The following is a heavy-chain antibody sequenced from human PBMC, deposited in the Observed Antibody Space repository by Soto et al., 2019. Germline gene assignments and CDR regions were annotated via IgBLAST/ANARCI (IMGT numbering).Heavy chain of an antibody. D-gene: IGHD2-15*01. CDR3: ARDVVVVAATLLRYFDY. CDR2: INHSGST. V-gene: IGHV4-34*01. Sequence: PSETLSLTCAVYGGSFSGYYWSWIRQPPGKGLEWIGEINHSGSTNYNPSLKSRVTISVDTSKNQFSLKLSSVTAADTAVYYCARDVVVVAATLLRYFDYWGQGTLVTVPQ. J-gene: IGHJ4*02. CDR1: GGSFSGYY.